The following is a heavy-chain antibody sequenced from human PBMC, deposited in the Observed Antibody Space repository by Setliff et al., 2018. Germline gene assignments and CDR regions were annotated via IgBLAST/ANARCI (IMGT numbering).Heavy chain of an antibody. CDR1: GFTFSDAW. Sequence: GGSLRLSCAASGFTFSDAWMNWVRQAPGKGLEWVGRIKSKADGGTADFAAPVKGRFTISRDDSKNTMSLQMNSLETEDTAVYFCATRLGDFWGQGTLVTAPQ. J-gene: IGHJ4*02. CDR3: ATRLGDF. CDR2: IKSKADGGTA. V-gene: IGHV3-15*01.